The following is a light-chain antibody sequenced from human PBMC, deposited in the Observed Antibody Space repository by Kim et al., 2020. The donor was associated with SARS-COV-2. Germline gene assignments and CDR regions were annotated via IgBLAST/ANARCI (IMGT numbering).Light chain of an antibody. V-gene: IGKV3-11*01. CDR2: DAS. CDR3: QQRSNWPLLT. CDR1: QSVSSN. Sequence: IVLTQSPATLSLSPGERATLSCRASQSVSSNLAWYQQKFGQAPRLLIYDASNRATGIPARFSGSGSGTDFTPTISSLEPEDFAIYYCQQRSNWPLLTFGGGTKVEI. J-gene: IGKJ4*01.